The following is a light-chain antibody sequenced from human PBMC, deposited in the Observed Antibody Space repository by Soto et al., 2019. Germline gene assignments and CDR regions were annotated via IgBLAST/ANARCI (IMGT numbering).Light chain of an antibody. CDR3: QQYNTDSHT. J-gene: IGKJ2*01. V-gene: IGKV1-5*03. CDR2: RAS. Sequence: DIQMTQSPSTLSASVGDRVTITCRSSQSISFWLAWYQQKPGKAPKLLIYRASALERGVPSRFTGSGSGTEFTLTISSLQPDDFAIYFCQQYNTDSHTFGQGTKLEIK. CDR1: QSISFW.